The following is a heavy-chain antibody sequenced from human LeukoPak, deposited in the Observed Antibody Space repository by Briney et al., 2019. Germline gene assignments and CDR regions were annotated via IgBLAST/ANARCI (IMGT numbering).Heavy chain of an antibody. D-gene: IGHD6-19*01. CDR2: INPNSGGT. CDR1: GYTFTGYY. V-gene: IGHV1-2*02. J-gene: IGHJ4*02. Sequence: ASVKVSCKASGYTFTGYYMHWVRQAPGQGLEWMGWINPNSGGTNYAQKFQGRVTMTRDTSISTAYMELSRLRSDDTAIYYCAKDLDYGSGRRTTTVDYWGQGTLVTVSS. CDR3: AKDLDYGSGRRTTTVDY.